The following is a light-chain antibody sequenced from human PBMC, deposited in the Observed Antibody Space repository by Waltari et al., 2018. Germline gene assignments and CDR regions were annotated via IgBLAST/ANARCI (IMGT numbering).Light chain of an antibody. J-gene: IGLJ3*02. Sequence: QSALTQPASVSGYPGQSITISCTGTRRDVGNYHLVPWYQQYPGKAPKVMIYDDNRRPSGVSDRFSGSKSGNTASLTISGVQAEDEADYYCCSYAGSYTWVFGGGTKLTVL. V-gene: IGLV2-23*01. CDR2: DDN. CDR1: RRDVGNYHL. CDR3: CSYAGSYTWV.